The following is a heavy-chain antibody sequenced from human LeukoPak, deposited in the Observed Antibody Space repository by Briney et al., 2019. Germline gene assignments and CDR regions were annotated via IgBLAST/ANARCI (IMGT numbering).Heavy chain of an antibody. J-gene: IGHJ4*02. CDR3: ARDLQSHRQRLTFDY. CDR2: IWYDGSNK. CDR1: GFTFSNYA. Sequence: GGSLRLSCAASGFTFSNYAVNWVRQAPGKGLEWVAVIWYDGSNKYYADSVKGRFTISRDNSKNTLYLQMNSLRAEDTAVYYCARDLQSHRQRLTFDYWGQGTLVTVSS. D-gene: IGHD6-25*01. V-gene: IGHV3-33*08.